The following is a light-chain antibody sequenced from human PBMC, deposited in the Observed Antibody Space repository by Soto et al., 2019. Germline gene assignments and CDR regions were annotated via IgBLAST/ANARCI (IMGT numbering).Light chain of an antibody. CDR3: LSYDSSLSGYV. V-gene: IGLV1-40*01. Sequence: VLTQPPSVSGAPGQRVTISCTGSSSNIGAGYDVHWYQQLPGTAPKLLIYGNSNRPSGVPDRFSGSKSGTSASLAITGLQAEDEADYYCLSYDSSLSGYVFGTGTQLTVL. CDR2: GNS. CDR1: SSNIGAGYD. J-gene: IGLJ1*01.